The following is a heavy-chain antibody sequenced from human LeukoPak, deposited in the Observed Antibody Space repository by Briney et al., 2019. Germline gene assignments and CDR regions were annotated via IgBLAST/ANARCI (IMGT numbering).Heavy chain of an antibody. V-gene: IGHV3-30*18. J-gene: IGHJ6*03. CDR2: ISYDGSNK. CDR3: AKRRGLELLYYYYMDV. D-gene: IGHD1-7*01. CDR1: GFTFNSFG. Sequence: PGGSLRLSCATSGFTFNSFGMHWARQAPGKGLEWVAFISYDGSNKDYADSVKGRFTISRDNSKNTLYLQMNSLRAEDTAVYYCAKRRGLELLYYYYMDVWGKGTTVTVSS.